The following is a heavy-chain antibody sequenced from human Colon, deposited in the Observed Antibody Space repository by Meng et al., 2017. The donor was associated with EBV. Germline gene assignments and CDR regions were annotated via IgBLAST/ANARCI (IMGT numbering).Heavy chain of an antibody. CDR2: IYHSGST. CDR3: ARVGAYCGGDCYHPR. D-gene: IGHD2-21*02. Sequence: QVQLQEAGQGLLKPPGTLSLTGAVSGGSLSSRNWWSWVRQPPGKGLEWIGEIYHSGSTNYNPSLKSRVTISVDESKNQFSLRLSSVTAADTAVYYCARVGAYCGGDCYHPRWGQGTLVTVSS. V-gene: IGHV4-4*03. J-gene: IGHJ4*02. CDR1: GGSLSSRNW.